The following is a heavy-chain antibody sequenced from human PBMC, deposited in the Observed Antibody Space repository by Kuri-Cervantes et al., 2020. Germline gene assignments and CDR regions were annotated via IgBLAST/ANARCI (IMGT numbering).Heavy chain of an antibody. Sequence: SQTLSLTCVVSGFSMSTIPISTVSYWDWIRQPPGKGLEWIGTIHYSGSTYYNPSLKSRITMSVDTSKNHFSLKLSSVAAADTAVYYCARLVHYDSTGYYRYDYWGQGTLVTVSS. D-gene: IGHD3-22*01. CDR2: IHYSGST. V-gene: IGHV4-39*02. J-gene: IGHJ4*02. CDR1: GFSMSTIPISTVSY. CDR3: ARLVHYDSTGYYRYDY.